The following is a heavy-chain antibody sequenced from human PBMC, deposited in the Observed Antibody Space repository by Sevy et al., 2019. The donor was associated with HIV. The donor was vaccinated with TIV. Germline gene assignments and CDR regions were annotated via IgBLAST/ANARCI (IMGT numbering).Heavy chain of an antibody. V-gene: IGHV3-23*01. Sequence: GESLKISCAASGFTFGTYAMNWVRQAPGKGLEWVSAISGSGGSTYNADSLKGRFTISRDNSKNTLYLQMNSLGAEDTAIYYCAKGDSTFYGMDVWGRGTTVTVSS. CDR3: AKGDSTFYGMDV. J-gene: IGHJ6*02. D-gene: IGHD6-13*01. CDR1: GFTFGTYA. CDR2: ISGSGGST.